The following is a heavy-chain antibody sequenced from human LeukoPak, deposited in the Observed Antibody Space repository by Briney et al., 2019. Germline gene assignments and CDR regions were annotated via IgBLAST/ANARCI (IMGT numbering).Heavy chain of an antibody. V-gene: IGHV4-59*01. J-gene: IGHJ5*02. Sequence: SETLSLTCTVSGGSICSYYWSWIRQPPGKGLEWIGYIYYSGSTNYNPSLKSRVTISVDTSKNQFSLKLSSVTAADTAVYYCARVYRADYYGSGSYMDWWFDPWGQGTLVTVSS. CDR3: ARVYRADYYGSGSYMDWWFDP. D-gene: IGHD3-10*01. CDR1: GGSICSYY. CDR2: IYYSGST.